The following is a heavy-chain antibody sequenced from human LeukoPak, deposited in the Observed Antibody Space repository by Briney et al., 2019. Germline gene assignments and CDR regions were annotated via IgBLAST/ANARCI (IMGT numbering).Heavy chain of an antibody. J-gene: IGHJ4*02. CDR1: GGSISSYY. Sequence: PSETLSLTCTVSGGSISSYYWGWIRQPPGKGLEWIGYIYYSGSTNYNPSLKSRVTISVDTSKNQFSLKLSSVTAADTAVYYCARHRVVVPAATDYWGQGTLVTVSS. CDR2: IYYSGST. V-gene: IGHV4-59*08. CDR3: ARHRVVVPAATDY. D-gene: IGHD2-2*01.